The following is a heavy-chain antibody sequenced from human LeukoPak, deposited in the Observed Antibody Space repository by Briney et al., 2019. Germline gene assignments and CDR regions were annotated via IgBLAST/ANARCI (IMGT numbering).Heavy chain of an antibody. V-gene: IGHV4-4*07. CDR2: IYTSGST. CDR1: GGSISSYY. J-gene: IGHJ6*02. Sequence: MTSETLSLTCTVSGGSISSYYGSWIRQPAGKGLEWIGRIYTSGSTNYNPSLKSRVTMSVDTSKNQFSLKLSSVTAADTAVYYCARGEWLRYGYYYGMDVWGQGTTVTVSS. D-gene: IGHD5-12*01. CDR3: ARGEWLRYGYYYGMDV.